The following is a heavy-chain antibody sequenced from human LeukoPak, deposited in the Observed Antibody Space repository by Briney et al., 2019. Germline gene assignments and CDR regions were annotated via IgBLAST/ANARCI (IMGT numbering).Heavy chain of an antibody. J-gene: IGHJ3*02. CDR2: INPNSGGT. CDR3: ARLYYYDSSGYYRGNAFDI. V-gene: IGHV1-2*02. D-gene: IGHD3-22*01. CDR1: GYTFTGYY. Sequence: ASVKVSCKASGYTFTGYYMHWVRQAPGQGLEWMGWINPNSGGTNYAQKFQGRVTMTRDTSISTAHTELSRLRSDDTAVYYCARLYYYDSSGYYRGNAFDIWGQGTMVTVSS.